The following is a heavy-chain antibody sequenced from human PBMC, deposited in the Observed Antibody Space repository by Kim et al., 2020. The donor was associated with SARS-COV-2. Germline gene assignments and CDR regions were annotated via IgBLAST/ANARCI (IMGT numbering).Heavy chain of an antibody. J-gene: IGHJ5*02. CDR1: GYTFTSYG. Sequence: ASVKVSCKASGYTFTSYGISWVRQAPGQGLEWMGWISAYNGNTNYAQKLQGRVTMTTDTSTSTAYMELRSLRSDDTAVYYCARPQNYGDYGGWFDPWGQGTLVTVSS. D-gene: IGHD4-17*01. CDR3: ARPQNYGDYGGWFDP. CDR2: ISAYNGNT. V-gene: IGHV1-18*04.